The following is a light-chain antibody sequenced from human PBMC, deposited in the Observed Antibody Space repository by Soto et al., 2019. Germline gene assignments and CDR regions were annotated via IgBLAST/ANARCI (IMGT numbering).Light chain of an antibody. Sequence: EIVMTQSPATLSVSPGERATLSCRASQSVSSNLAWYQQKPGQAPRLLIYGASTRATGFPARFSGGGSGTEFTLTISNLQSEDFAVYYCQQYHKWPLTFGGGTKVEIK. V-gene: IGKV3-15*01. CDR3: QQYHKWPLT. CDR2: GAS. CDR1: QSVSSN. J-gene: IGKJ4*01.